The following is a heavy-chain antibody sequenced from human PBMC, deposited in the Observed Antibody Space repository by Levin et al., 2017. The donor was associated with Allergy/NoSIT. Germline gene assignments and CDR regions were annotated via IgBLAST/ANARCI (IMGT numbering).Heavy chain of an antibody. V-gene: IGHV4-31*03. J-gene: IGHJ3*02. CDR3: ARDSFNYDGSGSLSCVFAI. D-gene: IGHD3-10*01. CDR1: GGSISSGGYY. Sequence: SQTLSLTCTVSGGSISSGGYYWTWIRQHPGKGLEWIGYIYYSGSTYYNPSLKSRVTISVDTSKNLFSLKLSSVTAADTAVYYCARDSFNYDGSGSLSCVFAIWGQGTMVTVSS. CDR2: IYYSGST.